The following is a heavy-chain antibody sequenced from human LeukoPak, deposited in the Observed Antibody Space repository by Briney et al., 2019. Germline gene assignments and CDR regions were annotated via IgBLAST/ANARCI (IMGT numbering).Heavy chain of an antibody. D-gene: IGHD3-10*01. CDR2: INPNSGGT. CDR1: GYTFTGYY. V-gene: IGHV1-2*02. CDR3: ARAVVITMVRGEDY. Sequence: ASVKVSCKASGYTFTGYYMHWVRQAPGQGLEWMGWINPNSGGTNYAQKFQGRVTMTRDTSISTAYMELSRLRSDDTAVYYCARAVVITMVRGEDYWGQGTLVTVSS. J-gene: IGHJ4*02.